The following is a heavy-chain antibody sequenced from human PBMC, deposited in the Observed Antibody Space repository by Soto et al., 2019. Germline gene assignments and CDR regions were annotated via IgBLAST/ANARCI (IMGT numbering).Heavy chain of an antibody. Sequence: PGESLKISCKGFDYTFAAYWIGWVRQMPGKGLEWMGIINPGDSDVRYSPPFEGQVTISADKSINTAYLQWSSLKASDTAMYYCARPDYTKGVWYHVYDIWVQGTMVTVSS. CDR1: DYTFAAYW. D-gene: IGHD2-8*01. CDR3: ARPDYTKGVWYHVYDI. J-gene: IGHJ3*02. V-gene: IGHV5-51*01. CDR2: INPGDSDV.